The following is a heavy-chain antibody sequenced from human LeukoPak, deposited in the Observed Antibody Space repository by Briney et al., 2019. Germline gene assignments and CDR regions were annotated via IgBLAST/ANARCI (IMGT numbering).Heavy chain of an antibody. CDR2: ISSSSSTI. D-gene: IGHD6-19*01. CDR1: GFTFSDYF. V-gene: IGHV3-11*04. Sequence: GGSLRLSCAASGFTFSDYFMSWIRQAPGKGLEWVSYISSSSSTIYYADSVKGRFTISRDNAKNSLYLQMNSLRAEDTAVYYCASSSLEAVAGAYFQHWGQGTLVTVSS. CDR3: ASSSLEAVAGAYFQH. J-gene: IGHJ1*01.